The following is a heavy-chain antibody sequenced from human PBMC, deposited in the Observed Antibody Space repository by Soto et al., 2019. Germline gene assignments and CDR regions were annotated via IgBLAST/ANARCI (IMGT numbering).Heavy chain of an antibody. V-gene: IGHV3-30*18. D-gene: IGHD5-18*01. Sequence: QVQLVESGGGVVQSGRSLRLSCAASGFTFSSYGMHWVRQAPGKGLEWVAVISYDGSNKYYADSVKGRFTISRDNSKNTLYLQMNSLRAEDTAVYYCAKDQQQGAWGQGTLVTVSS. CDR2: ISYDGSNK. J-gene: IGHJ4*02. CDR3: AKDQQQGA. CDR1: GFTFSSYG.